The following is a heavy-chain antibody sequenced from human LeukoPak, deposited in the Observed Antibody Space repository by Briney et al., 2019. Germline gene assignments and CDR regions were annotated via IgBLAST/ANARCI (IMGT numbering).Heavy chain of an antibody. J-gene: IGHJ4*02. CDR2: ISYDGSNK. V-gene: IGHV3-30-3*01. CDR3: ARLAVAGVIDY. Sequence: SGGSLRLSCAASGFTFSSYAMHWVRQAPGKGLEWVAVISYDGSNKYYADSVKGRFTISRDNSKNTLYLQMNSLRAEDTAVYYCARLAVAGVIDYWGQGTLVTVSS. CDR1: GFTFSSYA. D-gene: IGHD6-19*01.